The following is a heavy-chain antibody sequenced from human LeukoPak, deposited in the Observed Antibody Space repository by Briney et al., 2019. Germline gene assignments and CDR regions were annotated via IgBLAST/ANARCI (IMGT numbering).Heavy chain of an antibody. CDR1: GYTFTGYY. V-gene: IGHV1-2*02. J-gene: IGHJ3*02. Sequence: ASVKASCKASGYTFTGYYMHWVRQAPGQGLEWMGWINPNSGGTNYAQKFQGRVTMTRDTSISTAYMELSRLRSDDTAVYYCARVRYALLDAFDIWGQGTMVTVSS. D-gene: IGHD3-16*01. CDR3: ARVRYALLDAFDI. CDR2: INPNSGGT.